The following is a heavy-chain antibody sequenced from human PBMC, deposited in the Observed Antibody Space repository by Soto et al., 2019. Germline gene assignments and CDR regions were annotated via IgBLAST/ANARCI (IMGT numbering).Heavy chain of an antibody. CDR2: ISYDGSNK. CDR1: GFTFSSYG. V-gene: IGHV3-30*18. J-gene: IGHJ6*02. D-gene: IGHD6-13*01. Sequence: GGSLRLSCAASGFTFSSYGMHWVRQAPGKGLEWVAVISYDGSNKYYADSVKGRFTISRDNSKNTLYLQMNSLRAEDTAVYYCAKDRSSWYYYYGMDVWGQGTTVTVSS. CDR3: AKDRSSWYYYYGMDV.